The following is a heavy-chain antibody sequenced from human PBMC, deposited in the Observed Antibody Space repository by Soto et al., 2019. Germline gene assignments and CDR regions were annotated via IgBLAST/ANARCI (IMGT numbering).Heavy chain of an antibody. V-gene: IGHV3-23*01. CDR2: TSGGGGSA. J-gene: IGHJ6*02. CDR1: GLIFSAYA. CDR3: VRGWRGGDLPSPVTFNPAGV. Sequence: PGGSLRLSCAASGLIFSAYAMSWVRQPPGKGLEWVSSTSGGGGSAYYADSVKGRFTISRDNSKNTLSLQMNSLRAEDTAVYYCVRGWRGGDLPSPVTFNPAGVWGQGTTVTVSS. D-gene: IGHD4-17*01.